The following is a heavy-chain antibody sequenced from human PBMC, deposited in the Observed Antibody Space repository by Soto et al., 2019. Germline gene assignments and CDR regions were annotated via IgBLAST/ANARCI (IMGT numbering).Heavy chain of an antibody. D-gene: IGHD1-26*01. J-gene: IGHJ5*02. CDR3: TTDRRELLAPWFDP. V-gene: IGHV3-15*07. CDR2: IKSKTDGETT. Sequence: PGGSLRLSCEVSGLPFIGAWMNWVRQAPGKGLEWVGRIKSKTDGETTDYAAPVKGRFTVSRDDSKNTLYLQMDSLKSEDTAVYYCTTDRRELLAPWFDPWGQGTLVTVSS. CDR1: GLPFIGAW.